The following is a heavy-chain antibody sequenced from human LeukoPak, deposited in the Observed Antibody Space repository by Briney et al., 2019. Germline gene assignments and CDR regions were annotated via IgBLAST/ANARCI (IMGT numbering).Heavy chain of an antibody. CDR3: ARSPNYGSGRYYFDS. J-gene: IGHJ4*02. CDR2: IWYDGSVK. CDR1: GFTFSDYY. Sequence: PGGSLRLSCAASGFTFSDYYMSWIRQAPGKGLEWVAIIWYDGSVKNYADSVKGRFTISRDNSKSTLYLQMNSLGAEDTALYYCARSPNYGSGRYYFDSWGQGILVTVSS. V-gene: IGHV3-33*08. D-gene: IGHD3-10*01.